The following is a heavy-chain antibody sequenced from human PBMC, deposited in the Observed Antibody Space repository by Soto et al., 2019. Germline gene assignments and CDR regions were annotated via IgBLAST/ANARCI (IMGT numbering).Heavy chain of an antibody. CDR2: IRSKANSYAT. J-gene: IGHJ6*03. CDR3: TRRKEQQLYYYYMDV. V-gene: IGHV3-73*01. CDR1: GFTFSGSA. Sequence: GGSLRLSCAASGFTFSGSAMHWVRQASGKGLEWVGRIRSKANSYATAYAASVKGRFTISRDDSKNTAYLQMNSLKTEDTAVYYCTRRKEQQLYYYYMDVWGKGTTVTVSS. D-gene: IGHD6-13*01.